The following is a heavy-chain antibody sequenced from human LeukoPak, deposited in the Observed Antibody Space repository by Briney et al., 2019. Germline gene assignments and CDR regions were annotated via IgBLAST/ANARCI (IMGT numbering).Heavy chain of an antibody. CDR2: VSHTGAT. V-gene: IGHV4-59*01. CDR3: ARDRRGSYHTFDL. Sequence: PSETLSLTCSVSGASINGYFWNWVRQTPEKGLEWIGYVSHTGATTNNPSLKSRVSITIDTSKSQISLSMTSVTAADSALYYCARDRRGSYHTFDLWGPGTIVSVS. J-gene: IGHJ3*01. D-gene: IGHD1-26*01. CDR1: GASINGYF.